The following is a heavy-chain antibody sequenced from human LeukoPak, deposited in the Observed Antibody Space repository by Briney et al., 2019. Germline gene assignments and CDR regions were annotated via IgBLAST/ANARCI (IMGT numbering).Heavy chain of an antibody. J-gene: IGHJ1*01. Sequence: GGSLRLSCAASGFTVSSNYMSWVRQALGKGLEWVSGIYGGDSTYYADSVKGRFTISRDNSKNTLFLQMNSLRAEDTAVYYCARGDYGTFQHWGQGTLVTVSS. V-gene: IGHV3-66*01. CDR3: ARGDYGTFQH. D-gene: IGHD4-17*01. CDR1: GFTVSSNY. CDR2: IYGGDST.